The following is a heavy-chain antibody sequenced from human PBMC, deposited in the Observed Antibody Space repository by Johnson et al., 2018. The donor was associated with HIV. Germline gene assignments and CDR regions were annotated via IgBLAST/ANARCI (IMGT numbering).Heavy chain of an antibody. J-gene: IGHJ3*01. CDR1: GFIFSTFG. CDR2: FRYDGSSK. D-gene: IGHD1-1*01. Sequence: QVQLVESGGGVVQPGGSLRLSCAASGFIFSTFGMHWVRQAPGKGLEWVAFFRYDGSSKYYGDPVNGRFTISRDGSKNTLFLEIGILRPEDTALYYCARESRSGTGNVPGRHALDVWGQGTMVTVSS. CDR3: ARESRSGTGNVPGRHALDV. V-gene: IGHV3-30*02.